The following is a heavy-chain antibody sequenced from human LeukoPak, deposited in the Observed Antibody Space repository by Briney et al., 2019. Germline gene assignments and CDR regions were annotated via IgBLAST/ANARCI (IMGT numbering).Heavy chain of an antibody. Sequence: ASVEVSCKASGYTFTGYYMHWVRQAPGQGLEWMGWINPNSGGTNYAQKFQGRVTMTRDTSISTAYMELSRLRSDDTAVYYCARVLHSEVTTEAFDIWGQGTMVTVSS. CDR3: ARVLHSEVTTEAFDI. J-gene: IGHJ3*02. D-gene: IGHD4-17*01. CDR2: INPNSGGT. CDR1: GYTFTGYY. V-gene: IGHV1-2*02.